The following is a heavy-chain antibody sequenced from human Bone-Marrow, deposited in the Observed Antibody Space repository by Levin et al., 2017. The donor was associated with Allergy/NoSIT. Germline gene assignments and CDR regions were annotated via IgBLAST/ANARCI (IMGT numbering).Heavy chain of an antibody. D-gene: IGHD3-10*01. CDR3: ARDPFAYNFGSGSYLDY. CDR1: GFAFSNYW. V-gene: IGHV3-74*01. CDR2: INRGGSST. J-gene: IGHJ4*02. Sequence: PGGSLRLSCAASGFAFSNYWMHWVRQAPGKGLVWVSRINRGGSSTTYADSVKGRFTLSRDNAKNTLYLQMNSLRAEDTAVYYCARDPFAYNFGSGSYLDYWGQGTLVSVSS.